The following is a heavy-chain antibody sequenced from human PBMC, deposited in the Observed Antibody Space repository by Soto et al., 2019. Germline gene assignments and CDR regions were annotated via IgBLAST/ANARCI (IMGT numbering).Heavy chain of an antibody. D-gene: IGHD3-22*01. CDR2: INPSGDAT. Sequence: GASVKVSCKASGYTFTNYYIHWVRQAPGQGLEWMGMINPSGDATSYAQKFQASFTMTADTSTNTIYMELPRLRSEDTAVYYCARDLQWGYYDSSGYSVGAGAFDIWGQGTMVTVSS. J-gene: IGHJ3*02. CDR1: GYTFTNYY. CDR3: ARDLQWGYYDSSGYSVGAGAFDI. V-gene: IGHV1-46*01.